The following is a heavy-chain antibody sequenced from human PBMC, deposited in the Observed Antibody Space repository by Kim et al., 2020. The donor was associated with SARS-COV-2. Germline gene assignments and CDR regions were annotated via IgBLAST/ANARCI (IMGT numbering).Heavy chain of an antibody. D-gene: IGHD2-15*01. CDR1: GFIFSHYA. Sequence: GGSLRLSCAASGFIFSHYAMSWVRQAPGKGLEWVSSIRGNDTDTVYADSVKGRFTISSDHSRSILYLQLNSLRVDDTATYYCAKSSRAAIGGGFESWGQG. V-gene: IGHV3-23*01. J-gene: IGHJ4*02. CDR3: AKSSRAAIGGGFES. CDR2: IRGNDTDT.